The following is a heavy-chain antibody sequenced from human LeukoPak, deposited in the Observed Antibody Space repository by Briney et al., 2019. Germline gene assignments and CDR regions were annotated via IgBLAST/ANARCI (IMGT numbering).Heavy chain of an antibody. Sequence: PGGSLRLSCAASGFTFSSYSMNWVRQAPGKGLEWVAVISYDGSNKYYADSVKGRFTISRDNSKNTLYLQMNSLRAEDTAVYYCAKTDAGAYGMDVWGQGTTVTVSS. CDR1: GFTFSSYS. CDR3: AKTDAGAYGMDV. J-gene: IGHJ6*02. V-gene: IGHV3-30*18. CDR2: ISYDGSNK. D-gene: IGHD3-10*01.